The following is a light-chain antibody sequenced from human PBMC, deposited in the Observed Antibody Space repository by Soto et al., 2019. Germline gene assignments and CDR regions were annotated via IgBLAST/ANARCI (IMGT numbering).Light chain of an antibody. CDR1: NSDVGSYNL. V-gene: IGLV2-23*03. J-gene: IGLJ1*01. CDR2: EGS. CDR3: CSYAGSNTFSYV. Sequence: QSALTQPASVSGSPGQSITISCTGTNSDVGSYNLVSWYQQHPGKAPKLMIYEGSKRPSGVSNRFSGSTSGNTASLTISGLQAEDDADYYCCSYAGSNTFSYVFGTGTKLTVL.